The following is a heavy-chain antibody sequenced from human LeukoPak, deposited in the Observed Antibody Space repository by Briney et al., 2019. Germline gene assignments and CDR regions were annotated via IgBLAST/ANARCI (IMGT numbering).Heavy chain of an antibody. V-gene: IGHV4-31*03. D-gene: IGHD2-2*01. CDR3: ARWVVVVPAAMGSYGMDV. J-gene: IGHJ6*02. Sequence: SDPLSLTCTLSVGSISRGGYYGSWICQHPGKGLEWIGYIYCCGITYYNPSLKSRFTISVDTSKNQFTLKLSSVTAADTAVYYCARWVVVVPAAMGSYGMDVWGQGTTVTVSS. CDR1: VGSISRGGYY. CDR2: IYCCGIT.